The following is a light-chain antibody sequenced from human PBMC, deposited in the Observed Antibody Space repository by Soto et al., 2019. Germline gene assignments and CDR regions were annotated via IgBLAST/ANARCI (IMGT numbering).Light chain of an antibody. CDR1: QSVSIN. CDR3: QQYGDSRLT. V-gene: IGKV3-15*01. J-gene: IGKJ4*01. Sequence: ETVMTQSPATLSVSPGERATLSCRASQSVSINSAWYQQTPGQAPRLLIYGASTRATGIPARFSGRGSGTEFTLTISSLQSEDFAVYYCQQYGDSRLTFGGGTKVDIK. CDR2: GAS.